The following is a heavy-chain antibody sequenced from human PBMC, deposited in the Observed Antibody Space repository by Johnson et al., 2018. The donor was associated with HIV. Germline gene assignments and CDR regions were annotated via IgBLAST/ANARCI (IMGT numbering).Heavy chain of an antibody. D-gene: IGHD3-3*01. Sequence: VQLVESGGGLVQPGRSLRLSCAPSGFTFDDYAMHWVRQAPGKGLEWVSGITWNSGSIGYADSVKGRFTISRDNAKNSLYLQMNSLRTEDTAVYYCAKDSTYYDSGGAFDIWGQGTMVTVSS. CDR3: AKDSTYYDSGGAFDI. V-gene: IGHV3-9*01. CDR2: ITWNSGSI. CDR1: GFTFDDYA. J-gene: IGHJ3*02.